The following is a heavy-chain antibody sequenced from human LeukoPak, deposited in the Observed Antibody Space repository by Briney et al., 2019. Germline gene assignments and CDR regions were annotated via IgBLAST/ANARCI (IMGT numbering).Heavy chain of an antibody. CDR3: AKGERATGPFDY. CDR2: ISDSGDTV. V-gene: IGHV3-48*02. D-gene: IGHD1-14*01. J-gene: IGHJ4*02. CDR1: GFTFSAWS. Sequence: GGSLRLSCAASGFTFSAWSVHWARQAPGKGLEWVSYISDSGDTVYYADSVKGRFTISRDNARSSLYLQMNSLRDEDTAVYYCAKGERATGPFDYWGQGTLVTVSS.